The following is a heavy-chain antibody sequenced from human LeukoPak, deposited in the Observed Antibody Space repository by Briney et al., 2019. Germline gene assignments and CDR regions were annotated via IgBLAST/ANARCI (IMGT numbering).Heavy chain of an antibody. CDR3: ARGDGGD. CDR1: GYTFTSYD. Sequence: ASVKVSCKASGYTFTSYDINWVRQATGQGLEWMGWISAYNGNTNYAQKFQGRVTMTRNTSISTAYMELSSLRSEDTAVYYCARGDGGDWGQGTLVTVSS. D-gene: IGHD4-23*01. J-gene: IGHJ4*02. V-gene: IGHV1-8*01. CDR2: ISAYNGNT.